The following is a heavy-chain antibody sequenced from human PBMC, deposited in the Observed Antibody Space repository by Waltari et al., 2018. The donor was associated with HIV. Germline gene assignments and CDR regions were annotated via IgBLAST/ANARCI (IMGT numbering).Heavy chain of an antibody. J-gene: IGHJ4*02. CDR1: GFIFSPYG. CDR3: ARVYSSTTGRALDY. V-gene: IGHV3-7*01. CDR2: IKQDGREK. Sequence: EVQLVESGGGLVQPGGSLRLSCVGLGFIFSPYGMTGVRQAPGKGLEWVSNIKQDGREKTYVDSVAGRFSISRHNANNSLYLQLNSLRDEDTAVYYCARVYSSTTGRALDYWGQGTLVTVSS. D-gene: IGHD2-2*01.